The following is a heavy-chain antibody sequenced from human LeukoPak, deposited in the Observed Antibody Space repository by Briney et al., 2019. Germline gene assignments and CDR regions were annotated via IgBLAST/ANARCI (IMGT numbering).Heavy chain of an antibody. V-gene: IGHV3-30*18. Sequence: PGGSLRLSCAASGFTFSNYGMHWVRQAPGKGPEWLAVISYDGSDKYYADSVKGRFTISRDNSRNTLYLQMNSLRAEDTAVYYCAKDRGLWFGELYRHPDYWGQGTLVTVSS. CDR3: AKDRGLWFGELYRHPDY. D-gene: IGHD3-10*01. CDR1: GFTFSNYG. J-gene: IGHJ4*02. CDR2: ISYDGSDK.